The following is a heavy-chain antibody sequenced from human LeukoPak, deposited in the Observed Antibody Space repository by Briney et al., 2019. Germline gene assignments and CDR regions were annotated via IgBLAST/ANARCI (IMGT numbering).Heavy chain of an antibody. Sequence: PGGSLRLSCAASGFTFSSYSMNWVRQAPGKGLEWVSSISTSSTYIYYADSVKGRFTISRDNAKNSLYLQMNSLRVEDTAVYYCARTRSDAFDIWGQGTMVTVSS. J-gene: IGHJ3*02. V-gene: IGHV3-21*01. CDR1: GFTFSSYS. CDR2: ISTSSTYI. CDR3: ARTRSDAFDI.